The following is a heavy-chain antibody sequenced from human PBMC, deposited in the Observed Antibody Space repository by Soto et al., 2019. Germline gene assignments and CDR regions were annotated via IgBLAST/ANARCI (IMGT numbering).Heavy chain of an antibody. D-gene: IGHD6-19*01. J-gene: IGHJ4*02. CDR1: GFTFSTYA. V-gene: IGHV3-23*01. CDR3: AKDAARTSGWYDFDY. Sequence: PGGSLRLSCVASGFTFSTYAMGWVRQAPGKGLEWVSVMSNSGDNTYYADSVKGRFTISRDNSENTLYLQMSSLRAEDTAVYYCAKDAARTSGWYDFDYWGQGTLVTV. CDR2: MSNSGDNT.